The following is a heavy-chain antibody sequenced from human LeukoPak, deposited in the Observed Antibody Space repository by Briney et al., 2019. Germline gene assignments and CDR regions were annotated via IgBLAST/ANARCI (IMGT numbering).Heavy chain of an antibody. J-gene: IGHJ4*02. V-gene: IGHV3-48*01. Sequence: PGGSLRLSCAASGFTFSSYSMNWVRQAPGKGLGWVSYISSSSSTIYYADSVKGRFTISRDNAKNSLYLQMNSLRAEDTAVYYCAREVSHCSSTSCSSGDYWGQGTLVTVSS. CDR1: GFTFSSYS. D-gene: IGHD2-2*01. CDR2: ISSSSSTI. CDR3: AREVSHCSSTSCSSGDY.